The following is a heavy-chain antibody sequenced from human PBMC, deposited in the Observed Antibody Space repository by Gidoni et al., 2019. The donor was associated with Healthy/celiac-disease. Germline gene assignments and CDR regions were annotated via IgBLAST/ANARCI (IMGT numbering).Heavy chain of an antibody. CDR2: INPNSGGT. J-gene: IGHJ5*02. D-gene: IGHD6-13*01. CDR3: ARDLKGSSWQGRWFDP. CDR1: GYTFTAYY. Sequence: QVQLVQSGAEVKKPGASVTVSCKASGYTFTAYYMHWVRQAPGQGLEWMGWINPNSGGTNYAQKFQGRVTMTRDTSISTAYMELSRLRSDDTAVYYCARDLKGSSWQGRWFDPWGQGTLVTVSS. V-gene: IGHV1-2*02.